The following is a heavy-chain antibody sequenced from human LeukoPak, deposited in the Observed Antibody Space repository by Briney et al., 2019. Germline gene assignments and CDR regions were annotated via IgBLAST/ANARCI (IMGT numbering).Heavy chain of an antibody. CDR3: ARVPAVMDAFDI. CDR1: GFTFSSYA. V-gene: IGHV3-30-3*01. CDR2: ISYDGSNK. Sequence: GSLRLSCAASGFTFSSYAMHWVRQAPGKGLEWVAVISYDGSNKYYADSVKGRFTISRDNSKNTLYLQMNSLRAEDTAVYYCARVPAVMDAFDIWGQGTMVTVSS. J-gene: IGHJ3*02. D-gene: IGHD2-2*01.